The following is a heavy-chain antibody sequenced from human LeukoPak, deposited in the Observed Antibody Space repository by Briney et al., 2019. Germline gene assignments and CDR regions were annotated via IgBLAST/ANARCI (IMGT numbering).Heavy chain of an antibody. CDR1: GFTFSNYW. D-gene: IGHD6-19*01. CDR2: IKQDGSDR. CDR3: VRNLAVAGTCFDS. Sequence: GGSLRLSCGASGFTFSNYWMSWVRQAPGTGLEWVANIKQDGSDRNYVASVRGRFTISRDNAESSLYLQMNSLRAEDTAVYYCVRNLAVAGTCFDSWGQGTLVTVSS. V-gene: IGHV3-7*03. J-gene: IGHJ4*02.